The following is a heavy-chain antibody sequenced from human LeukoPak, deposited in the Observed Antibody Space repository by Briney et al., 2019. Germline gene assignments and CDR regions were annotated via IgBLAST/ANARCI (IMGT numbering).Heavy chain of an antibody. V-gene: IGHV3-21*01. CDR1: GFTFSSYS. CDR3: ASQTVRGVIS. CDR2: ISSSGSYI. Sequence: GGSLRLSCAASGFTFSSYSMNWVRQAPGNGLEWVSSISSSGSYIYYADSVKGRFTISRDNAKNSLYLQTNSLRAEDTAVYFCASQTVRGVISWGQGTLVTVSS. J-gene: IGHJ4*02. D-gene: IGHD3-10*01.